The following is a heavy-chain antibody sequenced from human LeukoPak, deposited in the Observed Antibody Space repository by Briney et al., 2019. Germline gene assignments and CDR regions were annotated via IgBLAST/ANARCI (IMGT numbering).Heavy chain of an antibody. D-gene: IGHD2-2*01. V-gene: IGHV5-51*01. J-gene: IGHJ4*02. CDR3: ARLGYCSSTSCYAEDIAVAGTPGY. CDR2: IYPGDSEI. Sequence: GESLKISCKGSRYSFTNYWIGWVRQMPGKGLEWMGIIYPGDSEIRYSPSFQGQVTISADKSISTAYLQWSSLKASDTAMYYCARLGYCSSTSCYAEDIAVAGTPGYWGQGTLVTVSS. CDR1: RYSFTNYW.